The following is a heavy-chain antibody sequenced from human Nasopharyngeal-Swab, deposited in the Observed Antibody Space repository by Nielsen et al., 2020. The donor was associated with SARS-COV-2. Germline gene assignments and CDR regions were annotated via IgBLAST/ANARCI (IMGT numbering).Heavy chain of an antibody. CDR2: LYSGGNT. CDR1: GFTVSSNY. Sequence: GESLKISCAASGFTVSSNYVNWVRQPPGKGLEWISVLYSGGNTYYAGSVKGRFTISRDNSKSTLYLQMNNLRAEDTAVYYCARSRNYYYYMDVWGKGTTVTVSS. V-gene: IGHV3-66*01. CDR3: ARSRNYYYYMDV. J-gene: IGHJ6*03.